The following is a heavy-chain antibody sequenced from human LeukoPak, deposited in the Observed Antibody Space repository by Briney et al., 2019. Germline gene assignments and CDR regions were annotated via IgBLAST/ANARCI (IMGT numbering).Heavy chain of an antibody. CDR1: GGSFSGYY. Sequence: SETLSLTCAVYGGSFSGYYWSWIRQPPGKGLEWIGEINHSGSTNYNPSLKSRVTISVDTSKNQFSLKLSSVTAADTAVYYCARFCIAARPKTVFDYWGQGTLVTVSS. V-gene: IGHV4-34*01. CDR3: ARFCIAARPKTVFDY. D-gene: IGHD6-6*01. J-gene: IGHJ4*02. CDR2: INHSGST.